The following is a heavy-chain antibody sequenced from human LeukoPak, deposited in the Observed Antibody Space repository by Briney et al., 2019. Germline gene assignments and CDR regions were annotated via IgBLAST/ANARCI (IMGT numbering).Heavy chain of an antibody. D-gene: IGHD4-23*01. J-gene: IGHJ4*02. CDR2: ISSSGGSI. CDR3: ARASVVTSPFDY. Sequence: GGSLGLSCAASGFTFSDYYMSWIRQAPGKGLEWVSYISSSGGSIYYADSVKGRFTISRDNAKNSLYLQMNTLRADDTAVYYCARASVVTSPFDYWGQGTLVTVSS. V-gene: IGHV3-11*01. CDR1: GFTFSDYY.